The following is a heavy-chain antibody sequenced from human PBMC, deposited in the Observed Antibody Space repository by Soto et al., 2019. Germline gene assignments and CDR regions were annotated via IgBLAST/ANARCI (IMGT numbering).Heavy chain of an antibody. CDR2: IKQDGSEK. Sequence: PGGSLRLSCAASGFTFSSYWMNWVRQAPGKGLEWVANIKQDGSEKYYVDSVKGRFTISRDNAKNSLYLQMNSLRAEDTAVYYCARASRPLRPAVVDGMDVWGQGTTVTVSS. D-gene: IGHD4-17*01. CDR3: ARASRPLRPAVVDGMDV. CDR1: GFTFSSYW. J-gene: IGHJ6*02. V-gene: IGHV3-7*04.